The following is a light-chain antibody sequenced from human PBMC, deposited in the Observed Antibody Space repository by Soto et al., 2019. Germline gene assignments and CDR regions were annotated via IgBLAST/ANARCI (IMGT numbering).Light chain of an antibody. CDR1: QSVAKNY. CDR2: GPS. J-gene: IGKJ5*01. CDR3: QQSYTALSIT. V-gene: IGKV3-20*01. Sequence: EIVLTQSPGTLSLSPGERATLSCRASQSVAKNYLAWYQQKPGQAPRLLIYGPSSRATGTPDRFSGSGSGTDFTLIITNLQPEDFATYYCQQSYTALSITFGQGTRLEIK.